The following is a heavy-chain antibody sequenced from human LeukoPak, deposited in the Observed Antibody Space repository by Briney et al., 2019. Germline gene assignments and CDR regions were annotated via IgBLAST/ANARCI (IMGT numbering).Heavy chain of an antibody. Sequence: PGGSLRLSCAASGFTFSSYSMNWVRQAPGKGLEWVSSISSSSSYIYYADSVKGRFTISRDNAKNSLYLQMNSLRAEDTAVYFCARGRVTMYGPVGWYFDLWGRGTLLTVSS. CDR2: ISSSSSYI. J-gene: IGHJ2*01. D-gene: IGHD2-8*01. CDR3: ARGRVTMYGPVGWYFDL. CDR1: GFTFSSYS. V-gene: IGHV3-21*04.